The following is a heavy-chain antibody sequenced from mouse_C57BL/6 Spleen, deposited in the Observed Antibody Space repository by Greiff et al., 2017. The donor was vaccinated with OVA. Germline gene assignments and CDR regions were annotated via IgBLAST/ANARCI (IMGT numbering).Heavy chain of an antibody. CDR1: GFTFTDYY. CDR2: IRNTANGYTT. CDR3: ARPQLGLWFAY. D-gene: IGHD4-1*02. V-gene: IGHV7-3*01. J-gene: IGHJ3*01. Sequence: DVHLVESGGGLVQPGGSLSLSCAASGFTFTDYYMSWVRQPPGKALEWLGFIRNTANGYTTEYSASVKGRFTISRDNSQSILYLQMNALRAEDSATYYCARPQLGLWFAYWGQGTLVTVSA.